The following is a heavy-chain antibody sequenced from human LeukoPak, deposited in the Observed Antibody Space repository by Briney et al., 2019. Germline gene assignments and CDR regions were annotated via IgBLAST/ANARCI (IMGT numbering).Heavy chain of an antibody. V-gene: IGHV1-46*01. CDR3: ARGRSRWEPGKLFDY. Sequence: ASVKVSCKASGYTFTSYYMHWVRQAPGQGLEWMGIINPSGGSTSYAQKFQGRVTMTRDMSTSTVYMELSSLRSEDTAVYYCARGRSRWEPGKLFDYWGQGTLVTVSS. J-gene: IGHJ4*02. CDR2: INPSGGST. CDR1: GYTFTSYY. D-gene: IGHD1-26*01.